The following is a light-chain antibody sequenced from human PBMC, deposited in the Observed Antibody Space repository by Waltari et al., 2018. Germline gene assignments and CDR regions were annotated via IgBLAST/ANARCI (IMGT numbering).Light chain of an antibody. Sequence: DIVMTQIPLSLPVTPGEPASIHCRSSQSLLDSEDGTTYLEWYLQSPGQSQQPLIYGVSNRASGVPDRFSGSGSDTDFTLKISRVEAEDVGVYYCMQGIEYPWTFGQGTKVEIK. V-gene: IGKV2-40*01. J-gene: IGKJ1*01. CDR1: QSLLDSEDGTTY. CDR2: GVS. CDR3: MQGIEYPWT.